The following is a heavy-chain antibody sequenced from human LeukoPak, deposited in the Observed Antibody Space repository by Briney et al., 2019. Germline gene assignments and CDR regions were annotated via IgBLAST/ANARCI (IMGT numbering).Heavy chain of an antibody. CDR3: ARDFSSKNWFDT. Sequence: KPSETLSLTCTVFGGSITTYSWSWIRQPVGRGLEWIGRFYSSGSTDYNPSLKSRVTMSVDTSKNQVSLKLSSVTAADTAIYYCARDFSSKNWFDTWGQGTLVTVSS. CDR1: GGSITTYS. D-gene: IGHD2/OR15-2a*01. CDR2: FYSSGST. J-gene: IGHJ5*02. V-gene: IGHV4-4*07.